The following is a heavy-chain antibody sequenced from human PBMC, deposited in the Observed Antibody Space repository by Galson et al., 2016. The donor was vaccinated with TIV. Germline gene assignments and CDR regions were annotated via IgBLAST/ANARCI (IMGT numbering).Heavy chain of an antibody. V-gene: IGHV3-9*01. D-gene: IGHD1-26*01. Sequence: SLRLSCAASGFTFGSYAMTWVRQAPGKGLEWVSGIHWSSGSMGYAGSVKGRFTISRDNAKNSLFLQMNSLRAEDTALYYCAKGAKEHVYHAMDVWGQGTTVTVSS. CDR3: AKGAKEHVYHAMDV. CDR2: IHWSSGSM. J-gene: IGHJ6*02. CDR1: GFTFGSYA.